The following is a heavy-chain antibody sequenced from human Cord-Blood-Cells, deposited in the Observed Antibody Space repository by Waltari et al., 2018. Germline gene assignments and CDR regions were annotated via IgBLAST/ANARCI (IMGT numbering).Heavy chain of an antibody. J-gene: IGHJ2*01. Sequence: QVQLVQSGAEVKKPGASVNVSCKASGYTFTGYYMHWMRQAPGQGLEWMGWINPNSGRTNYAQKLQGRVTMTRDTSISTAYMDLSRRRANDTAVYYYARDWAGRYWYFDLWGRGTLVTVSS. CDR3: ARDWAGRYWYFDL. CDR2: INPNSGRT. D-gene: IGHD3-16*01. CDR1: GYTFTGYY. V-gene: IGHV1-2*02.